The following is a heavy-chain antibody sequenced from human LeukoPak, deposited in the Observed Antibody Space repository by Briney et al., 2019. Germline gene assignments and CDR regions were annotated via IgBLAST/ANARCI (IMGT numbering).Heavy chain of an antibody. V-gene: IGHV4-39*01. CDR1: GGSINSCRYY. CDR2: FCYSGNA. J-gene: IGHJ4*02. Sequence: PSETLSLTCTVAGGSINSCRYYWGWIRQPPGKGLEWIGSFCYSGNAYYNPSLKSRVSMSVDTSNNQFSPKLSSVTAADTAVYYCARLSPYLGSGSSAFPDDYWGQGTLVTVSS. D-gene: IGHD3-10*01. CDR3: ARLSPYLGSGSSAFPDDY.